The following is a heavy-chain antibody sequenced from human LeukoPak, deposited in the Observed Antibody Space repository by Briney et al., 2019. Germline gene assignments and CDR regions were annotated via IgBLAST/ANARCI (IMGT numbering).Heavy chain of an antibody. D-gene: IGHD3-22*01. CDR1: GFTFSSYA. V-gene: IGHV3-30-3*01. CDR2: ISYDGSNK. Sequence: GGSLRLSCAASGFTFSSYAMHWVRQAPGKGLEWVAVISYDGSNKYYADSVKGRFTISRDNSKNTLYLQTNSLRAEDTAVYYCARDLHYYDSSGYPEYFQHWGQGTLVTVSS. J-gene: IGHJ1*01. CDR3: ARDLHYYDSSGYPEYFQH.